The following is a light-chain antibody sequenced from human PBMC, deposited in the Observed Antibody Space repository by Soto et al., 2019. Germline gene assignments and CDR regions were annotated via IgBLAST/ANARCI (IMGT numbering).Light chain of an antibody. Sequence: EIVLTQSPGTLSLSPGERATLSCRSSQSVTSTYLAWYQQKPGQAPRLLIYGASSRAIGIPDRFSGSVSGSDFILTISRLEPEDFAVYYCQQYGSSPRTFGQGTKVDI. CDR3: QQYGSSPRT. CDR1: QSVTSTY. CDR2: GAS. V-gene: IGKV3-20*01. J-gene: IGKJ1*01.